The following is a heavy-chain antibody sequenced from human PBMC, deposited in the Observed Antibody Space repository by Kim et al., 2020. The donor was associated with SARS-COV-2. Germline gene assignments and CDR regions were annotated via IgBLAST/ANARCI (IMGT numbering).Heavy chain of an antibody. V-gene: IGHV4-31*03. D-gene: IGHD3-3*01. Sequence: SETLSLTCTVSGGSISSGGYYWSWIRQHPGKGLEWIGYIYYSGSTYYNPSLKSRVTISVDTSKNQFSLKLSSVTAADTAVYYCARAMGITIFGVVIVNWFDPWRQGTLVTVSS. CDR1: GGSISSGGYY. J-gene: IGHJ5*02. CDR3: ARAMGITIFGVVIVNWFDP. CDR2: IYYSGST.